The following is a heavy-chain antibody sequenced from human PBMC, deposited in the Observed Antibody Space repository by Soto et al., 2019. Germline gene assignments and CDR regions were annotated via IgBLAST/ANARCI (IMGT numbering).Heavy chain of an antibody. J-gene: IGHJ4*02. CDR2: ITWNSGSI. CDR1: GLTFDDYA. V-gene: IGHV3-9*01. CDR3: ARGMYYYDSSGWAY. D-gene: IGHD3-22*01. Sequence: PGGSLRLSCAASGLTFDDYAMHWVRQAPGKGLEWVSSITWNSGSIGYADSVKGRFTISRDNAKNSLYLQMNSLRDEDTAVYYCARGMYYYDSSGWAYWGQGTLVTVSS.